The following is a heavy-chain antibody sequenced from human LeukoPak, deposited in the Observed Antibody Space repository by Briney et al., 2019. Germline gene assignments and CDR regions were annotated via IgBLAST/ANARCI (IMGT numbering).Heavy chain of an antibody. CDR1: EYTFSSYS. J-gene: IGHJ6*02. D-gene: IGHD6-19*01. V-gene: IGHV3-21*04. CDR2: INSRSKNT. CDR3: ARGAVAGPYGYYYGMDV. Sequence: GGSLRLSCVGSEYTFSSYSMNWVRQAPGKGLEWVSSINSRSKNTYYADSVKGRFSIPRDNAKNSLYLQMNSLRAEDTAVYYCARGAVAGPYGYYYGMDVWGQGTTVTVSS.